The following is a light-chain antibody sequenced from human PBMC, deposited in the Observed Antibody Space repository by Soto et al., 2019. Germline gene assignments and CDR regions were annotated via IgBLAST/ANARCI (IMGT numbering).Light chain of an antibody. CDR3: QRYGGSPPST. CDR2: DAS. CDR1: QTVNNNY. V-gene: IGKV3-20*01. Sequence: ENVLTQSPGTLSLSPGERATLSCRASQTVNNNYIAWYQQKPGQAPRLVIYDASRRVTGIPDRFSGSGSGTDFTLTITRLEPEDFAVYHCQRYGGSPPSTFGQRTTLEIK. J-gene: IGKJ2*01.